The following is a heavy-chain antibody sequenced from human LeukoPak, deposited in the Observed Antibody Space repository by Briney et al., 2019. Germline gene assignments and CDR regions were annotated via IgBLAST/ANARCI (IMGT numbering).Heavy chain of an antibody. CDR1: GGSISSGSYY. J-gene: IGHJ5*02. D-gene: IGHD3-22*01. CDR3: ARAPDYYDSSGYLWFDP. CDR2: IYTSGST. V-gene: IGHV4-61*02. Sequence: SQTLSLTCTVSGGSISSGSYYWSWIRQPAGKGLEWIGRIYTSGSTNYNPSLKSRVTISVDTSKNQFSLKLSSVTAADTAVYYCARAPDYYDSSGYLWFDPWGQGTLVTVSS.